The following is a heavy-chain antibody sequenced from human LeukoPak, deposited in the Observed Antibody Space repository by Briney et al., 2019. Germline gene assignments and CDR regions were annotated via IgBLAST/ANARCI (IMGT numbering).Heavy chain of an antibody. D-gene: IGHD4-23*01. CDR3: AKDRAVGTRGNYFDY. J-gene: IGHJ4*02. CDR1: GFTFSNYG. CDR2: ISYDGINK. Sequence: GGSLRLSCAASGFTFSNYGMHWVRQAPGKGLEWVAVISYDGINKYYADSVKGRFTISKDKSKNTLYLQMTRLRAEDTAVYYLAKDRAVGTRGNYFDYRGQGTLVGVFS. V-gene: IGHV3-30*18.